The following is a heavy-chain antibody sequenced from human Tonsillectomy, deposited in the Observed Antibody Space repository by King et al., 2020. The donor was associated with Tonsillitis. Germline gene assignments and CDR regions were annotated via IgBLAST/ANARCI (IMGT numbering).Heavy chain of an antibody. CDR1: GGSFSGYY. D-gene: IGHD3-10*01. Sequence: VQLQQWGAGLLKPSETLSLTCAVYGGSFSGYYWSWIRQPPGKGLEWIGEINHSGSTNYNPSLKSRVTISVDTSKNQFSLKLSSVTAADTAVYYCARAVPPAFGDQYYGMDVWGQGTTVTVSS. J-gene: IGHJ6*02. CDR3: ARAVPPAFGDQYYGMDV. V-gene: IGHV4-34*01. CDR2: INHSGST.